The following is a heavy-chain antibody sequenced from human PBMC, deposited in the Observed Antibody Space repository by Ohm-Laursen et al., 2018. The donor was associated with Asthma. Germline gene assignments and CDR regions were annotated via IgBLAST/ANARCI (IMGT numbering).Heavy chain of an antibody. CDR2: IYYSGST. J-gene: IGHJ5*02. V-gene: IGHV4-59*01. Sequence: SETLSLTCTVSGGSISSYYWSWIRQPPGKGLEWIGYIYYSGSTNYNPSLKSRVTISVDTSKNQFSLKLSSVTAADTAVYYCARFYDFWSGPMKYNWFDPWGQGTLVTVSS. CDR1: GGSISSYY. CDR3: ARFYDFWSGPMKYNWFDP. D-gene: IGHD3-3*01.